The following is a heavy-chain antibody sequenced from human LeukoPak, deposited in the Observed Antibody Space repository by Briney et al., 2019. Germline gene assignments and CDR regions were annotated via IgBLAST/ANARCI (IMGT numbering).Heavy chain of an antibody. CDR2: LIPVFGTT. V-gene: IGHV1-69*05. Sequence: SVKVSCKASGGTFSSHAISWVRQAPGQGLEWVGGLIPVFGTTNYAEKFQGRVTITTDESTRTSYMELRSLKSDDTAVYYCARDGGDTVQGGGDTNWFDPWGQGTLVTVSS. D-gene: IGHD4-11*01. CDR1: GGTFSSHA. CDR3: ARDGGDTVQGGGDTNWFDP. J-gene: IGHJ5*02.